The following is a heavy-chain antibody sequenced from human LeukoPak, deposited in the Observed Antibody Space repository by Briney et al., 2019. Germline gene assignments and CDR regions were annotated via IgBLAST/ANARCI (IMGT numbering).Heavy chain of an antibody. V-gene: IGHV5-51*01. J-gene: IGHJ3*01. CDR1: GYSFANYW. Sequence: GESLKISCKVSGYSFANYWIGWVRQMPGKGLEWMGLIYPADSDTRYSPSFQGQVTISADKSISTAYLQWSSLKASDTAIYYCARRPWLHLRFNLFDVWGPGTMVIVSS. CDR3: ARRPWLHLRFNLFDV. D-gene: IGHD5-24*01. CDR2: IYPADSDT.